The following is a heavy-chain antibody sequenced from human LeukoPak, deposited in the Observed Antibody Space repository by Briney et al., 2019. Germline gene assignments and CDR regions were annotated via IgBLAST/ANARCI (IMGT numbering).Heavy chain of an antibody. V-gene: IGHV3-30*18. CDR3: AKNGGYDSSGYPLDY. CDR1: GFTFSSYG. Sequence: PGRSLRLSCAASGFTFSSYGMHWVRQAPGKGLEWVAVISYDGSNKYYADSVKGRFTISRDNSKNTLYLQMNSLRAEDTAVYYCAKNGGYDSSGYPLDYWGQGTLVTVSS. D-gene: IGHD3-22*01. CDR2: ISYDGSNK. J-gene: IGHJ4*02.